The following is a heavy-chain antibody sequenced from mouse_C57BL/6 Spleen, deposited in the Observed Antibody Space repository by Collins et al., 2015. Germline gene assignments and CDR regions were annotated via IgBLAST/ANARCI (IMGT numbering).Heavy chain of an antibody. CDR2: INPYNGGT. D-gene: IGHD1-1*01. J-gene: IGHJ4*01. V-gene: IGHV1-19*01. CDR1: GYTFTDYY. CDR3: ARFRATYYAMDY. Sequence: EVQLQQSGPVLVKPGASVKMSCKASGYTFTDYYMNWVKQSHGKSLEWIGVINPYNGGTSYNQKFKGKATLTVDKSSSTAYMELNSLTSEDSAVYYCARFRATYYAMDYWGQGTSVTVSS.